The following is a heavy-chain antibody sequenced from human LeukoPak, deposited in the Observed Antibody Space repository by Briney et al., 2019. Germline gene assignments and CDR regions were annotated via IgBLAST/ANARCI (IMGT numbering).Heavy chain of an antibody. J-gene: IGHJ3*02. D-gene: IGHD5-12*01. CDR3: ARERGYDLDAFDN. V-gene: IGHV3-74*01. CDR1: GFTFSSYW. Sequence: GGSLRLSCAASGFTFSSYWMHWVRQAPGKGLVWVSRINSDGSSTSYADSVKGRFTISRDNAKNTLYLQMNSLRAEDTAVYYCARERGYDLDAFDNWGQGKMVNGSS. CDR2: INSDGSST.